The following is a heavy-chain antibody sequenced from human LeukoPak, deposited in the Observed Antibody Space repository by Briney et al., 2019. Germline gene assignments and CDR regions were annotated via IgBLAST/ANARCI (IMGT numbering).Heavy chain of an antibody. Sequence: KPSETLSLTCTVSGGSISSDYWSWIRQPDGKGLEWIGRIYTSGSTNYNPSLKSRVSMSADTSTNQFSLKLSSVTAADTAVYYCARDSLVHPNRWFDPWGQGTLVIVSS. D-gene: IGHD6-13*01. CDR2: IYTSGST. CDR1: GGSISSDY. V-gene: IGHV4-4*07. CDR3: ARDSLVHPNRWFDP. J-gene: IGHJ5*02.